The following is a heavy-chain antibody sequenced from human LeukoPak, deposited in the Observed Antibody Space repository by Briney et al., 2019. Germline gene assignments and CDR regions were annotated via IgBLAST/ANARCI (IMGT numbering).Heavy chain of an antibody. CDR2: IKQDGSEK. D-gene: IGHD5-18*01. Sequence: GGSLRLSCAASGFTFSSYWMSWVRQAPGKGLEWVANIKQDGSEKYYVDSVKGRFTISRDNAKNSLYLQMNSLRAEDTAVYYCARDDAYTATGPPGPSDYWGQGTLVTVSS. CDR1: GFTFSSYW. J-gene: IGHJ4*02. V-gene: IGHV3-7*01. CDR3: ARDDAYTATGPPGPSDY.